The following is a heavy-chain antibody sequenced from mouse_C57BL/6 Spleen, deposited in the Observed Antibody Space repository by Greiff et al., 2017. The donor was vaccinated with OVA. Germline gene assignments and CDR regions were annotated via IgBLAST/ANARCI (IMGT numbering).Heavy chain of an antibody. D-gene: IGHD2-1*01. V-gene: IGHV5-17*01. Sequence: EVQVVESGGGLVKPGGSLKLSCAASGFTFSDYGMHWVRQAPEKGLEWVAYISSGSSTIYYADTVKGRFTISRDNAKNTLFLQMTSLRSEDTAMYYCAGGGNYFFDYWGQGTTLTVSS. CDR2: ISSGSSTI. J-gene: IGHJ2*01. CDR3: AGGGNYFFDY. CDR1: GFTFSDYG.